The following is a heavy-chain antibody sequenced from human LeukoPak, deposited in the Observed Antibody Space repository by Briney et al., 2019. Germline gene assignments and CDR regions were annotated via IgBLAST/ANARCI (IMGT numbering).Heavy chain of an antibody. Sequence: GGSLRLSCAASGFTFSSYAMHWVRQAPGKGLEWVAVISYDGSNKYYADSVKGRFTISRDNAKNSLYLQMNSLRAEDTAVYYCARGLGSGSYAPFDYWGQGTLVTVSS. D-gene: IGHD1-26*01. CDR1: GFTFSSYA. CDR2: ISYDGSNK. J-gene: IGHJ4*02. CDR3: ARGLGSGSYAPFDY. V-gene: IGHV3-30*04.